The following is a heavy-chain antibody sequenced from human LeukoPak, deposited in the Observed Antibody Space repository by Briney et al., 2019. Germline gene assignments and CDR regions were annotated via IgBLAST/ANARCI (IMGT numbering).Heavy chain of an antibody. D-gene: IGHD3-9*01. V-gene: IGHV3-48*03. CDR3: ARDHYDILTGYFTSTYFDY. CDR2: ISSSGSTI. Sequence: GGSLRLSCAASGFTFSSYEMNWVRQAPGKGLEWVSYISSSGSTIYYADSVKGRFTISRDNAKNSLYLQMNSLRVEDTAVYYCARDHYDILTGYFTSTYFDYWGQGTLVTVSS. CDR1: GFTFSSYE. J-gene: IGHJ4*02.